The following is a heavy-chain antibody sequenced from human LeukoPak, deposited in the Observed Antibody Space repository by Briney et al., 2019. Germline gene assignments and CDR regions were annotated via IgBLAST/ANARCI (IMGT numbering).Heavy chain of an antibody. CDR3: TTDGGFCTSTSCLPPVGN. D-gene: IGHD2-2*01. Sequence: GGPLRLACAASGFTLTNAWMSWVRQPPGKGLEWVGRIKTKSDGGTTDYAAPVKGRFTISRDDSKNTLYLQMNSLKTEDTAVYYCTTDGGFCTSTSCLPPVGNWGQGTLVTVSS. J-gene: IGHJ4*02. CDR1: GFTLTNAW. CDR2: IKTKSDGGTT. V-gene: IGHV3-15*01.